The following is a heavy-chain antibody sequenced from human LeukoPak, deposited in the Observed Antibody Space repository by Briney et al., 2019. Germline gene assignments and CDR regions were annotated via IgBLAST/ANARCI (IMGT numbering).Heavy chain of an antibody. J-gene: IGHJ4*02. Sequence: GGSLRLSCAASGFTFDDYAMHWVRQAPGKGLEWVSGISWNSGSIGYADSVKGRFTISRDNAKNSLYLQMNSLRAEDTALYYCAKDIGYCYGSGSYYKDWGQGTLVTVSS. CDR1: GFTFDDYA. V-gene: IGHV3-9*01. CDR3: AKDIGYCYGSGSYYKD. D-gene: IGHD3-10*01. CDR2: ISWNSGSI.